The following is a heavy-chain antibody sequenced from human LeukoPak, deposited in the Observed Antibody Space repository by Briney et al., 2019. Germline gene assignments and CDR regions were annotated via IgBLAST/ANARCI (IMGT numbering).Heavy chain of an antibody. D-gene: IGHD3-16*01. CDR2: ISAYNGNT. Sequence: ASMKVSCKASGYTFTNYGISWVRQAPGQGLEWMGWISAYNGNTNYAQKLQGRVTMTTDTSTSTAYMELSSLRSEDTAVYYCARDNDSRDPPHFDYWGQGTLVTVSS. CDR1: GYTFTNYG. V-gene: IGHV1-18*01. J-gene: IGHJ4*02. CDR3: ARDNDSRDPPHFDY.